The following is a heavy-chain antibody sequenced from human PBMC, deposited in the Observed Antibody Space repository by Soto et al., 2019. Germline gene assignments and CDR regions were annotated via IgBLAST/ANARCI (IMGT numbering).Heavy chain of an antibody. V-gene: IGHV4-31*03. CDR2: IHYSAST. Sequence: QVQLQESGPGLVKPSQTLSLTCTVSGGSISSGGYYWSWIRQHPGKGLEWLGYIHYSASTYYNPSLKSRVTISVDTSKNQCSLKLSSVAAADTAVYYCARVGPYYYCDSWGQGTLVTVSS. J-gene: IGHJ1*01. CDR3: ARVGPYYYCDS. CDR1: GGSISSGGYY. D-gene: IGHD3-22*01.